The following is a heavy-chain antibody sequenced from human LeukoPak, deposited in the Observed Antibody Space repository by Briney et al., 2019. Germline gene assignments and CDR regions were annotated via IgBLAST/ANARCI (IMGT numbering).Heavy chain of an antibody. CDR1: GFTFDDYG. CDR3: AKDLTPGDDSSGYYATGFDY. Sequence: GGSLRLSCAASGFTFDDYGMSWVRQAPGKGLEWVSGINWNGGSTGYADSVKGRFTISRDNAKNSLYLQMNSLRAEDTAVYYCAKDLTPGDDSSGYYATGFDYWGQGTLVTVSS. J-gene: IGHJ4*02. CDR2: INWNGGST. D-gene: IGHD3-22*01. V-gene: IGHV3-20*04.